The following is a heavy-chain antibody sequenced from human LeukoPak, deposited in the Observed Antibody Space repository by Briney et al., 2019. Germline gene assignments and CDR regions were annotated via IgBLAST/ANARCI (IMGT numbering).Heavy chain of an antibody. V-gene: IGHV4-39*01. Sequence: PSETLSLTCTVSGGSISSRNYYWGWIRQPPRKGLEWIGSIYHSGSTYYNPSLKSRVTISAHTSKNQSSLKLSSVTAADPAVYYCARHFGRSWFDPWGQGTLVTVSS. CDR1: GGSISSRNYY. J-gene: IGHJ5*02. D-gene: IGHD3-10*01. CDR3: ARHFGRSWFDP. CDR2: IYHSGST.